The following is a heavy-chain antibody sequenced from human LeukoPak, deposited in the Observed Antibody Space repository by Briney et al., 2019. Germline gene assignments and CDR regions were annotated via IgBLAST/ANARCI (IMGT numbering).Heavy chain of an antibody. CDR3: ARGNPGPLIPTIVVAVYGMDV. V-gene: IGHV3-11*01. Sequence: GGSLRLSCSASGFSFSDYYVSWIRQAPGKGLEWVSYISGSGTTIYYADSVKGRFTISRDNAKNSLHLQMNSLRAEDTAVYYCARGNPGPLIPTIVVAVYGMDVWGQGTTVTVSS. J-gene: IGHJ6*02. CDR2: ISGSGTTI. D-gene: IGHD3-22*01. CDR1: GFSFSDYY.